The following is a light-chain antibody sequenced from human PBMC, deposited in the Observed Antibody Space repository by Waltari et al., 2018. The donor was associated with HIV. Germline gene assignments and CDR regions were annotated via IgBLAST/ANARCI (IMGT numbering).Light chain of an antibody. CDR3: QQYYDYPWT. J-gene: IGKJ1*01. CDR2: GAS. Sequence: TRMNQSSSSISASNGDRVNLTCRASQPVSDYVARFRQRPGETPQFLIFGASTLHTGVSSRFSGSSSGTEFTLSVSCLQSEDFATFFCQQYYDYPWTFGPGTQIEV. V-gene: IGKV1-8*01. CDR1: QPVSDY.